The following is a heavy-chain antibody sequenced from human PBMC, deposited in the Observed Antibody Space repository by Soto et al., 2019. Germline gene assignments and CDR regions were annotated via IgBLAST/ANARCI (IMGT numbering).Heavy chain of an antibody. CDR3: ARVHYRLIYLLFDS. D-gene: IGHD5-12*01. J-gene: IGHJ4*02. CDR2: INVATGDT. CDR1: GYTFDKYA. Sequence: QVQLVQSGAEVEKPGASVKVSCKASGYTFDKYAIHWVRQAPGQRLEWIGWINVATGDTKYSQTLQDRVAIPRDASATTVYLELYSLTSEDTAVYFCARVHYRLIYLLFDSWGQGTPVTVSS. V-gene: IGHV1-3*01.